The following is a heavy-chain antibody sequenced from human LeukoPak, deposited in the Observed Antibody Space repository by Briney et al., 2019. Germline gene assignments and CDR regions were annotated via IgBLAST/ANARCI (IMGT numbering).Heavy chain of an antibody. D-gene: IGHD6-19*01. Sequence: PSETLSLTCTVSGGSIVSSSSYWGWIRQAPGKGLEWIGSIYYSGSTYYNPSLKSRVTISVDTSKNQFSLKVRSVTAADTAVYYLARLPLNGWYCFDYWGQGTLVTVSS. CDR1: GGSIVSSSSY. J-gene: IGHJ4*02. CDR2: IYYSGST. CDR3: ARLPLNGWYCFDY. V-gene: IGHV4-39*01.